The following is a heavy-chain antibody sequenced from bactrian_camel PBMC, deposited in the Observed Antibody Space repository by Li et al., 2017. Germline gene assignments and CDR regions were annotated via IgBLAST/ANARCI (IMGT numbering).Heavy chain of an antibody. J-gene: IGHJ6*01. D-gene: IGHD6*01. CDR3: ATLYGGNWANPRYFGY. CDR2: IFSEGENT. V-gene: IGHV3S6*01. Sequence: HVQLVESGGGLVQPGVSLRLSCAASGFTFSAYWMYWVRQAPGKGLEWVSIIFSEGENTIYTDSVKGRFTISRDNAKNTVYLQISSLKSEDTALYYCATLYGGNWANPRYFGYWGQGTQVTVS. CDR1: GFTFSAYW.